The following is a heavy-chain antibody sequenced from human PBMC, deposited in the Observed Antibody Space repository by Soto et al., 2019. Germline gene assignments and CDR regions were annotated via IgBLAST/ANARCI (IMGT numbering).Heavy chain of an antibody. V-gene: IGHV3-74*01. CDR2: IKTDGSIT. J-gene: IGHJ4*02. Sequence: EAQLVESGGGLVQPGGSLRLSCAASGFTFSSYWMHWVRQVPGKGLVWVSRIKTDGSITSYADSVQGRFTISRDNAKNTLYLQMNSLRAEDTAVYYCARVGRGWYHLDYWGEGTLVTVSS. CDR1: GFTFSSYW. CDR3: ARVGRGWYHLDY. D-gene: IGHD6-19*01.